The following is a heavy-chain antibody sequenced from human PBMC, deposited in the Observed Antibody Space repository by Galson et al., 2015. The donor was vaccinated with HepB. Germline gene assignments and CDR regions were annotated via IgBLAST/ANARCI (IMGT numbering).Heavy chain of an antibody. J-gene: IGHJ4*02. CDR2: INHSGST. Sequence: ETLSLTCAVYGGSFSGYYWSWIRQPPGKGLEWIGEINHSGSTNYNPSLKSRVTISVDTSKNQFSLKLSSVTAADTAVYYCARGFTIFGVVISYYFDYWGQGTLVTVSS. CDR1: GGSFSGYY. D-gene: IGHD3-3*01. CDR3: ARGFTIFGVVISYYFDY. V-gene: IGHV4-34*01.